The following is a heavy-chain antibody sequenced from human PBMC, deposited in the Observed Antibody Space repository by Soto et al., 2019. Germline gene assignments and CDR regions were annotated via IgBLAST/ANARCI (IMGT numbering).Heavy chain of an antibody. Sequence: QVQLQESGPGLVKPSQTLSLTCTVSGGSISSGGYYWSWIRQHPGKGLEWIGYIYYSGSTYYNPSLKSPVTISVDTSKNQFSLKLSSVTAADTAVYYCATHHYYDSSGSTNAFDIWGQGTMVTVSS. CDR2: IYYSGST. CDR3: ATHHYYDSSGSTNAFDI. D-gene: IGHD3-22*01. J-gene: IGHJ3*02. CDR1: GGSISSGGYY. V-gene: IGHV4-31*01.